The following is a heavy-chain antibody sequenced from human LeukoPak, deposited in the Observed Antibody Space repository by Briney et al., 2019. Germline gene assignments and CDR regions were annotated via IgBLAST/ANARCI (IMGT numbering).Heavy chain of an antibody. D-gene: IGHD3-10*01. CDR2: ISGDGGTT. CDR1: GFTFYDYA. J-gene: IGHJ5*02. Sequence: GGSLRLSCAASGFTFYDYAMHWVRQAPGKGLEWVSLISGDGGTTYYADSVKGGFTISRESIKNSLYLQINSLRTEDTALYYCAKDISPFMVRSQVFDPWGQGTLVTVSS. CDR3: AKDISPFMVRSQVFDP. V-gene: IGHV3-43*02.